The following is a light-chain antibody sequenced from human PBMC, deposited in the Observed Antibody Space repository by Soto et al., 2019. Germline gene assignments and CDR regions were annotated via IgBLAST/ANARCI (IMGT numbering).Light chain of an antibody. Sequence: EIELTQSPGTLSLSPGERATISCRASQSFSSSYLAWYQHKPGQAPMLLIYAASSRATGIPDRFSGSGSGTDFTLTISRLEPEDFAVYYCQQYNSSPYTFGQGTKLEIK. J-gene: IGKJ2*01. CDR2: AAS. CDR3: QQYNSSPYT. V-gene: IGKV3-20*01. CDR1: QSFSSSY.